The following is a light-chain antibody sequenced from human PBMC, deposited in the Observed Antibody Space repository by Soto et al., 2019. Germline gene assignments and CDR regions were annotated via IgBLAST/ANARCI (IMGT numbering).Light chain of an antibody. V-gene: IGKV2-28*01. CDR1: QSLLHSNGFNY. Sequence: DIVMTQSPLSLPVTPGEPASISCKSSQSLLHSNGFNYWDWYLQKPGQSPQLLIYLGSNRAPGVPDRFSGSASGTDFTLKISRVEAEDVGVYYCMQALQTWTFGQGTKVEIK. J-gene: IGKJ1*01. CDR3: MQALQTWT. CDR2: LGS.